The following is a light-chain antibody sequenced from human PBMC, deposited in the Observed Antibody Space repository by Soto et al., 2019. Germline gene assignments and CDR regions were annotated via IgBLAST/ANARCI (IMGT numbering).Light chain of an antibody. CDR3: QQYNNWPPVT. V-gene: IGKV3-15*01. J-gene: IGKJ1*01. Sequence: EIVMTQSPATLSVSPGERATLSCRASQSVSSDLAWYQQKPGLAPRVLIYGASTRATGIPARFSGSGSGTEFTLTISRLQSEDFAVYYCQQYNNWPPVTFGQGTKVDIK. CDR1: QSVSSD. CDR2: GAS.